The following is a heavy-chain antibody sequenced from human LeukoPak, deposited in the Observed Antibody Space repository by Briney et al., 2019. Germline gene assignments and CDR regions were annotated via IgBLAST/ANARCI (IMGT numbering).Heavy chain of an antibody. V-gene: IGHV3-23*01. J-gene: IGHJ4*02. CDR2: ISGSGDST. Sequence: GGSLRLSCAASGFTFSSYAMSWVRQAPGKGLEWVSAISGSGDSTYYGDSVKGRFTISRDNSKNTLYLQMNSLRAEDTAIYYCAKTRPLDSSSWSHGDYWGQGTLVTVSS. CDR3: AKTRPLDSSSWSHGDY. D-gene: IGHD6-13*01. CDR1: GFTFSSYA.